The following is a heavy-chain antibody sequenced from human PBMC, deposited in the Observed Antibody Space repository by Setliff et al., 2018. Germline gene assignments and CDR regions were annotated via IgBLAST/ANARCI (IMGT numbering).Heavy chain of an antibody. Sequence: PGGSLRLSCTASGLSYSNDWVSWVRQAPGKGLEWVSSISDAALGIYYADSVRGRFTISRDNSKKTLYLQMNSLRAEDTAVYYCVKDVVGYSSTWPKRDYFDYWGQGTLVTVS. J-gene: IGHJ4*02. D-gene: IGHD6-13*01. CDR1: GLSYSNDW. V-gene: IGHV3-23*01. CDR3: VKDVVGYSSTWPKRDYFDY. CDR2: ISDAALGI.